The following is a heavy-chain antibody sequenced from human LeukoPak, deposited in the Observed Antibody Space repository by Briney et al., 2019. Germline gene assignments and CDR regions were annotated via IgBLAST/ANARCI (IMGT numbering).Heavy chain of an antibody. CDR3: ARGPPGGQFDP. D-gene: IGHD3-10*01. CDR2: IYYGGST. J-gene: IGHJ5*02. V-gene: IGHV4-59*01. Sequence: SETLSLTCTVSGGSISSYYWSWFRQPPGKGLEWIGYIYYGGSTNYNPSLKSRVTISVDASKNQFSLKLTSVTAADTAVYYCARGPPGGQFDPWGQGTLVTVSS. CDR1: GGSISSYY.